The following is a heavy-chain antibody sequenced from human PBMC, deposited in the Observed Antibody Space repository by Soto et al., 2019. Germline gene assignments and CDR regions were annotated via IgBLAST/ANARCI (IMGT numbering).Heavy chain of an antibody. CDR2: MNPNSGNT. Sequence: ASVKVSCKASGYTFTSYDINWVRQATGQGLEWTGWMNPNSGNTGYAQKFQGRVTMTRNTSISTAYMELSSLRSEDTAVYYCASLTGTTRYYYGMDVWGQGTTVTVSS. J-gene: IGHJ6*02. CDR3: ASLTGTTRYYYGMDV. D-gene: IGHD1-7*01. CDR1: GYTFTSYD. V-gene: IGHV1-8*01.